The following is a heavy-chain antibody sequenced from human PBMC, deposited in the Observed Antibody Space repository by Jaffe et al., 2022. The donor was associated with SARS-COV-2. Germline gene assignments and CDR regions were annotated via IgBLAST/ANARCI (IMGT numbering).Heavy chain of an antibody. V-gene: IGHV3-30*18. CDR3: ANLGWDFDY. D-gene: IGHD6-19*01. J-gene: IGHJ4*02. CDR1: GFTFSSYG. Sequence: QVQLVESGGGVVQPGRSLRLSCAASGFTFSSYGMHWVRQAPGKGLEWVAVISYDGSNKYYADSVKGRFTISRDNSKNTLYLQMNSLRAEDTAVYYCANLGWDFDYWGQGTLVTVSS. CDR2: ISYDGSNK.